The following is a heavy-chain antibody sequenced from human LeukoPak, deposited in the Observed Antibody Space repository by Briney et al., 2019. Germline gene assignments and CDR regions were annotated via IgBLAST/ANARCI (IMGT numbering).Heavy chain of an antibody. J-gene: IGHJ6*04. D-gene: IGHD3-3*01. CDR2: ISGDGGST. CDR1: GFTFDDYA. Sequence: PGGSLRLXCAASGFTFDDYAMHWVRQAPGKGLEWVSLISGDGGSTYYADSVKGRFTISRDNSKNSLYLQMNSLRTEDTALYYCAKDRTPRNLNYDFWSGYCLDVWGKGTTVTVSS. CDR3: AKDRTPRNLNYDFWSGYCLDV. V-gene: IGHV3-43*02.